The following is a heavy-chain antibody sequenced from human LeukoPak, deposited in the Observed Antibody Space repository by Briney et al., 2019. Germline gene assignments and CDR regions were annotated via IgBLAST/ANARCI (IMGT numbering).Heavy chain of an antibody. Sequence: GGSLRLSCAASGFTFSSYWMHWVRQAAGKELVWVSRINNDGSSTSYADSVKGRFTISRDNAKNTLYLQMNSLRAEDTAVYYCARPTKEGSSWYWWFDPWGQGTLVTVSS. CDR2: INNDGSST. J-gene: IGHJ5*02. CDR3: ARPTKEGSSWYWWFDP. CDR1: GFTFSSYW. V-gene: IGHV3-74*01. D-gene: IGHD6-13*01.